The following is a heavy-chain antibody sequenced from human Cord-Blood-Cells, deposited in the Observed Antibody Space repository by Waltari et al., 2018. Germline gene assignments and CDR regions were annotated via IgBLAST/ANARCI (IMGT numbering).Heavy chain of an antibody. J-gene: IGHJ4*02. CDR2: FSGSVSRT. D-gene: IGHD7-27*01. CDR3: AKYLSANWGSPGFGY. CDR1: GFTFSSYA. Sequence: EVQLLESGGGLVQPGGSLRLSCAASGFTFSSYAMSWVRQAPGKGLEWVTVFSGSVSRTYSEDSVKARFNISSENSKNTMYLQMNRLIAEDTAVYYCAKYLSANWGSPGFGYWGQGTLVTVSS. V-gene: IGHV3-23*01.